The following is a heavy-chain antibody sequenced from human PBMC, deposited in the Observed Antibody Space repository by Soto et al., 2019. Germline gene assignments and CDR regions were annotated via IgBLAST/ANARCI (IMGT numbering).Heavy chain of an antibody. J-gene: IGHJ4*02. CDR3: TSGCSGGSCSSSFVDY. V-gene: IGHV3-49*03. D-gene: IGHD2-15*01. Sequence: GGSLRLSCTASGFTFGDYAMSWFRQAPGKGLEWVGFIRSKAYGGTTEYAASVKGRFTISRDDSKSIAYLQMNSLKTEDTAVYYCTSGCSGGSCSSSFVDYWGQGTLVTVSS. CDR2: IRSKAYGGTT. CDR1: GFTFGDYA.